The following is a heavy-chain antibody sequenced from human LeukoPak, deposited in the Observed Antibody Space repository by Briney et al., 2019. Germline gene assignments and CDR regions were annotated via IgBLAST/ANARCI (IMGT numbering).Heavy chain of an antibody. J-gene: IGHJ3*01. V-gene: IGHV3-53*04. CDR3: ARDRRGEKDFDV. CDR1: GISVSNDY. CDR2: IYVDGYT. Sequence: PGGSLRLSCAASGISVSNDYMSWVRQAPGKGLEWVSAIYVDGYTRDAASVKGRFSISRHNSKNTVYLQMDNLRPEDTAVYYCARDRRGEKDFDVWGPGTMVTVSS.